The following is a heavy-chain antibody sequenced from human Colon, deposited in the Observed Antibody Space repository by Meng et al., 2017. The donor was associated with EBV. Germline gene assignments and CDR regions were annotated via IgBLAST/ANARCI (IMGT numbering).Heavy chain of an antibody. D-gene: IGHD3-10*01. CDR2: IDHRGNT. V-gene: IGHV4-34*01. CDR1: GGSFRDYY. CDR3: ARRGPSGNFSP. Sequence: QAPLQQWGAGLLKPSETLSRSCAVYGGSFRDYYWTWIRHPPGKGLEWIGEIDHRGNTKYNPSLKSRVTISLDTSKKQFSLKVSSVTAADSAVYYCARRGPSGNFSPWSQGALVTVSS. J-gene: IGHJ5*02.